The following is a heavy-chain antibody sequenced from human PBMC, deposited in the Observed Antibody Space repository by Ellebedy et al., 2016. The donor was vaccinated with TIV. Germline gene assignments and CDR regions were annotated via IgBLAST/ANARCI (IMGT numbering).Heavy chain of an antibody. J-gene: IGHJ4*02. Sequence: LETLSLTCVVSGGSIGSRNYYWAWIRQPPGKGLEWIGTIFYSGATYYNPSLKSRVTMSVDTSKNRFSLDLKSATAADTAVYFCARPACSGVSCSENYFDVWGRGTLVTVSS. CDR2: IFYSGAT. V-gene: IGHV4-39*02. CDR3: ARPACSGVSCSENYFDV. CDR1: GGSIGSRNYY. D-gene: IGHD2-15*01.